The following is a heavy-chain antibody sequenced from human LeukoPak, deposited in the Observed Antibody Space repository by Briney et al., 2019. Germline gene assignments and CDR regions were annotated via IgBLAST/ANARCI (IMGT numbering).Heavy chain of an antibody. Sequence: PGGSLSLSCAASGFSVSSYYMSWVRQAPGKGLEWVSVIYSGGSTYYAPSVKGRVTISRDNSKNTLYLQMNSLRAEDTAVYYCARSPLYGSGTKGAVDVWGQGTTVSVSS. CDR1: GFSVSSYY. D-gene: IGHD3-10*01. V-gene: IGHV3-53*01. CDR3: ARSPLYGSGTKGAVDV. CDR2: IYSGGST. J-gene: IGHJ6*02.